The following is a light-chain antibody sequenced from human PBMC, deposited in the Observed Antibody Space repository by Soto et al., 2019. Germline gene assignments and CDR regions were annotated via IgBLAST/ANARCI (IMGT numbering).Light chain of an antibody. V-gene: IGLV2-23*02. CDR1: SGDVGGYNL. Sequence: QSALTQPASVSGSPGQSITVPCTGTSGDVGGYNLVSWYQQHPGKAPKHMIYEVTERPSGVSNRFSGSKSGNTASLTISGLQPDDDADYYCCSYAGNSEVFGTGTKLTVL. CDR2: EVT. CDR3: CSYAGNSEV. J-gene: IGLJ1*01.